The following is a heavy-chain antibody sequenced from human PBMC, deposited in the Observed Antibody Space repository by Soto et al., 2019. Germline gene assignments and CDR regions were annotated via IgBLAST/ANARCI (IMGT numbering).Heavy chain of an antibody. V-gene: IGHV4-34*01. CDR2: INHSGNT. D-gene: IGHD6-19*01. Sequence: QVQLQQWGAGLLKPSETLSLTCAVSGGSFSSNYWTWTRQPPGKGLAWIGEINHSGNTNYNPSLKSRVTISVDTSKNQFSLKLSSVTAADTAVYYCLSARFDYWGQGILVTVSS. CDR3: LSARFDY. J-gene: IGHJ4*02. CDR1: GGSFSSNY.